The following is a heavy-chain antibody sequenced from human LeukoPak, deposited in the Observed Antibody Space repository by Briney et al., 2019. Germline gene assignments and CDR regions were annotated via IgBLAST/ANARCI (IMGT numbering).Heavy chain of an antibody. D-gene: IGHD5-12*01. Sequence: PGRSLRLSCAASGFTFSSYAMHWVRQAPGKGLEWVAVISYDGSNKYYADSVKGRFTISRDNSKNTLYLQMNSLRAEDTAVYYCARDKFIGYSGYDFWGGFDYWGQGTLVTVSS. CDR1: GFTFSSYA. V-gene: IGHV3-30-3*01. CDR3: ARDKFIGYSGYDFWGGFDY. CDR2: ISYDGSNK. J-gene: IGHJ4*02.